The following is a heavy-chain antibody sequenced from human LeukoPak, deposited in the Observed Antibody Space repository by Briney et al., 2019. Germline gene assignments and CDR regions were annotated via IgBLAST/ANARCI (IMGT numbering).Heavy chain of an antibody. CDR3: ARHSNNYILRPFDD. J-gene: IGHJ4*02. D-gene: IGHD2/OR15-2a*01. V-gene: IGHV4-38-2*01. CDR1: GYSISSGYY. Sequence: SETLSLTCAVSGYSISSGYYCGWIRQPPGKGLEWIGSTYHSGSTYSNPSLQSRVTLSVDTSKNHFSLRLTSVTAADTAVYYCARHSNNYILRPFDDWGQRTLVTVSS. CDR2: TYHSGST.